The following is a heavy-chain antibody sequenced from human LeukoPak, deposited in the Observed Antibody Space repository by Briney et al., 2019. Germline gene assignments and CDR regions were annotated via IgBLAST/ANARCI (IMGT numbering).Heavy chain of an antibody. CDR1: GASISSSYW. J-gene: IGHJ4*02. Sequence: SETLSLTCAVSGASISSSYWWSWVRQTPGKGLEWIGEIYHSGGTNYNPSLKSRVTISVDKSKNQFSLKLTSVTAADTAVYYCARDLRGMVDYWGQGTLVTVSS. D-gene: IGHD3-16*01. CDR2: IYHSGGT. CDR3: ARDLRGMVDY. V-gene: IGHV4-4*02.